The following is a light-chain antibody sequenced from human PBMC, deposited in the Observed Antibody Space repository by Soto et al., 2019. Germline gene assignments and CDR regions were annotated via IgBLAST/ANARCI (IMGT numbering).Light chain of an antibody. CDR3: QQYDTPRFP. J-gene: IGKJ3*01. Sequence: IVLTQSPGTLSLSPGERATLSCGASQSVTNNFLAWYQQKPGQAPRLLIYGASSRATGVPDRFSDSGSGTDFTLTISILEPGYFVVYYSQQYDTPRFPFGPETKVDI. CDR1: QSVTNNF. CDR2: GAS. V-gene: IGKV3-20*01.